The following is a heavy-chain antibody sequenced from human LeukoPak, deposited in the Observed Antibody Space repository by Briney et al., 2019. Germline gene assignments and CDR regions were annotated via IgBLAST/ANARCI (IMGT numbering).Heavy chain of an antibody. CDR3: ARDKARRYYDSSGYFDY. D-gene: IGHD3-22*01. CDR2: INHSGST. V-gene: IGHV4-34*01. J-gene: IGHJ4*02. CDR1: GGSFSGYY. Sequence: SETLSLTCAVYGGSFSGYYWSWIRQPPGKGLEWIGEINHSGSTYYNPSLKSRVTISVDTSKNQFSLNLSSVTAADTAVYYCARDKARRYYDSSGYFDYWGQGTLVTVSS.